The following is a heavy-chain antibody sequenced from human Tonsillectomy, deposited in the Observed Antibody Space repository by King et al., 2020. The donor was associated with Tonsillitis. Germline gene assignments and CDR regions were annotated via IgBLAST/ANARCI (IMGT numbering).Heavy chain of an antibody. Sequence: VQLVESGGGLVQPGGSLRLSCAASGFTFSSYAMHWVRQSPGKGLEYVSAISRNGGSTYYANSVKGRFPICRDNSKNTLYLQMGSRRAEEMAVYYCASPPNRWALLGGIDYWGQGPLVTVSS. CDR2: ISRNGGST. J-gene: IGHJ4*02. CDR3: ASPPNRWALLGGIDY. CDR1: GFTFSSYA. D-gene: IGHD1-26*01. V-gene: IGHV3-64*01.